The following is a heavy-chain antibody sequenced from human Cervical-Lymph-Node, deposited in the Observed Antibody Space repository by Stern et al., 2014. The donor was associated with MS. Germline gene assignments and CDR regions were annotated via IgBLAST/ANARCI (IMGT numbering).Heavy chain of an antibody. CDR1: GFSVTTAGVG. D-gene: IGHD2-15*01. CDR2: IYWEDDK. CDR3: AHSRVKYCRGGTCYSSLFDY. Sequence: QVTLKESGPTLVKPTQTVTLTCTLSGFSVTTAGVGVGWIRQPPGKALEWLALIYWEDDKLYSPSLKNRLTITKDTSKNQVVLTMTNVDPVDTATYYCAHSRVKYCRGGTCYSSLFDYWGQGTLVTVSS. J-gene: IGHJ4*02. V-gene: IGHV2-5*02.